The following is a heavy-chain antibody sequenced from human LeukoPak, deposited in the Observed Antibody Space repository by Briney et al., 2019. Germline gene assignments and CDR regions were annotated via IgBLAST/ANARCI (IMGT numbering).Heavy chain of an antibody. V-gene: IGHV1-18*01. J-gene: IGHJ4*02. CDR1: GYTFTSYG. D-gene: IGHD3-3*01. CDR2: ISAYNGNT. CDR3: ASSHNYDFWSGYYLDY. Sequence: ASVKVSCKASGYTFTSYGISWVRQAPGQGLEWMGWISAYNGNTNYAQKLQGRVTMTTDTPTSTAYMELRSLRSDDTAVYYCASSHNYDFWSGYYLDYWGQGTLVTVSS.